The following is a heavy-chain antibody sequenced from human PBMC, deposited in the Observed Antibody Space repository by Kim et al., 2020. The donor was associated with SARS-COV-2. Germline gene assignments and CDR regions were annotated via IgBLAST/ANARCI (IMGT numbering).Heavy chain of an antibody. Sequence: GESLKISCKGSGYSFTSYWISWVRQMPGKGLEWMGRIDPSDSYTNYSPSFQGHVTISADKSISTAYLQWSSLKASDTAMYYCARHRHCSSTSCYLAYYYYGMDFWGQGTTVTVSS. V-gene: IGHV5-10-1*01. CDR2: IDPSDSYT. J-gene: IGHJ6*02. CDR3: ARHRHCSSTSCYLAYYYYGMDF. CDR1: GYSFTSYW. D-gene: IGHD2-2*01.